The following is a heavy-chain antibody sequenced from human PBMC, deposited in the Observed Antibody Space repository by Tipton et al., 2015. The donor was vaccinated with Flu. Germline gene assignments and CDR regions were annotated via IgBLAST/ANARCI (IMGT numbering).Heavy chain of an antibody. J-gene: IGHJ3*02. CDR3: ARVTYDSDAFDI. Sequence: LRLSCTVSGGSISSYYWSWIRQPAGKGLEWIGRIYTSGSTDYNPSLKSRVTMSVDTSKNQFSLKLSSVTAADTAVYYCARVTYDSDAFDIWGQGTMVTVSS. CDR2: IYTSGST. V-gene: IGHV4-4*07. CDR1: GGSISSYY. D-gene: IGHD3-16*01.